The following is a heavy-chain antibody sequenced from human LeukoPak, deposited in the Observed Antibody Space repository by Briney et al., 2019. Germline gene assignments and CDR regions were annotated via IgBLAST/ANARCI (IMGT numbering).Heavy chain of an antibody. CDR3: ARGNTAAALGGY. J-gene: IGHJ4*02. CDR1: GFTFSSYG. D-gene: IGHD2-2*01. CDR2: ISYDGSNK. Sequence: GGSLRLSCAASGFTFSSYGMHWVRQAPGKGLEWVAVISYDGSNKYYADSVKGRFTISRDNSKNTLYLQMNSLRAEDTAVYYCARGNTAAALGGYWGQGTLVTVSS. V-gene: IGHV3-30*03.